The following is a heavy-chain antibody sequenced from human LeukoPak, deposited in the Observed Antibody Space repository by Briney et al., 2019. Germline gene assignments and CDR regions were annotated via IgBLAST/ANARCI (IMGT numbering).Heavy chain of an antibody. D-gene: IGHD1-26*01. CDR2: IKEDGSET. CDR1: GFIFKKYW. Sequence: GGSLRLSCAASGFIFKKYWMNWVRQVPGKGLECLANIKEDGSETYYADSVKGRFTISRDNAKNSLYLQMNSLRAEDTAVYYCARPTRGGDYWGQGTLVTVSS. CDR3: ARPTRGGDY. V-gene: IGHV3-7*01. J-gene: IGHJ4*02.